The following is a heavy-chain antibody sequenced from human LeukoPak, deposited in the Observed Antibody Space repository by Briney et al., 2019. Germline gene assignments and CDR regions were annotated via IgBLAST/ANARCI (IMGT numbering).Heavy chain of an antibody. CDR3: ASRHYYDSSGYYYSYYYMDV. J-gene: IGHJ6*03. Sequence: GGSLRLSCAASGFTVSSNYMSWVRQAPGKGLEWVSVIYSGGSTYYADCVKGRFTISRDNSKNTLYLQMNSLRGEDTAVYYCASRHYYDSSGYYYSYYYMDVWGKGTTVTISS. V-gene: IGHV3-66*01. CDR2: IYSGGST. CDR1: GFTVSSNY. D-gene: IGHD3-22*01.